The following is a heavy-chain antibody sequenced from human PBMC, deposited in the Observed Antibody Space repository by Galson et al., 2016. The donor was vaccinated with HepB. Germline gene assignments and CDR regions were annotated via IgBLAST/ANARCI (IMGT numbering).Heavy chain of an antibody. V-gene: IGHV4-38-2*02. CDR2: ISHSGAT. J-gene: IGHJ4*02. CDR3: VRDTAYYRGGSDY. CDR1: GYSISGSSGYF. Sequence: TLSLTCGVSGYSISGSSGYFWAWIRQPPGKGLEWIGSISHSGATYYNPSLRSRVFLSVDKSNNHFSLKLSSVTAADTALYYCVRDTAYYRGGSDYWGQGTLVTVSS. D-gene: IGHD2-15*01.